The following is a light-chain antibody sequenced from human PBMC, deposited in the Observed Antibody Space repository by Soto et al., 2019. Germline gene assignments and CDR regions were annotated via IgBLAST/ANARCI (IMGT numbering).Light chain of an antibody. V-gene: IGLV2-14*01. CDR2: DVS. Sequence: QSALTQPASVSGSPGQSITISCTGTSSDVGGYNYVSWYQQHPGKAPKLMIYDVSNRPSGVSNRFSGSKSGNTASLPISGLQAEDEADDYCSSYSSSSTLYVFGTGTKLTVL. CDR1: SSDVGGYNY. J-gene: IGLJ1*01. CDR3: SSYSSSSTLYV.